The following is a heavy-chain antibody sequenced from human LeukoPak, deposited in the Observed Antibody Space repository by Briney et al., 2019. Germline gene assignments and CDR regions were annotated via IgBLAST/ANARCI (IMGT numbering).Heavy chain of an antibody. CDR1: GFTFSSYE. CDR3: ARSLTYYYDSSGYQFDY. Sequence: GGSLRLSCAASGFTFSSYEMNWVRQAPGKGLEWVSYISSSGSTIYYADSVKGRFIISRDNAKNSLYLQMNSLRAEDTAVYYCARSLTYYYDSSGYQFDYWGQGTLVTVSS. V-gene: IGHV3-48*03. J-gene: IGHJ4*02. CDR2: ISSSGSTI. D-gene: IGHD3-22*01.